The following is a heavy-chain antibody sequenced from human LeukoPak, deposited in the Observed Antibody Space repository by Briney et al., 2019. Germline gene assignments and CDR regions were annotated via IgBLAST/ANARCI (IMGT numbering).Heavy chain of an antibody. CDR2: ISWNSGSI. J-gene: IGHJ4*02. D-gene: IGHD3-22*01. V-gene: IGHV3-9*01. CDR3: AKGVYYDSSGSHFDY. Sequence: SLRLSCAASGFTFDDYAMHWVRQAPGKGLEWVSGISWNSGSIGYADSVKGRFTISRDNAKNSLYLQMNSLRAEDTALYYCAKGVYYDSSGSHFDYWGQGTLVTVSS. CDR1: GFTFDDYA.